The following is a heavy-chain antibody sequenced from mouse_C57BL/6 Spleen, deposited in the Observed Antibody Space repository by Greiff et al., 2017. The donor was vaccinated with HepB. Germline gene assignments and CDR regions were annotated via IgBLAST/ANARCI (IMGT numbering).Heavy chain of an antibody. J-gene: IGHJ3*01. D-gene: IGHD2-4*01. CDR3: ARSGDYDGEWFAY. CDR2: IYPGDGDT. CDR1: GYAFSSSW. Sequence: QVQLKQSGPELVKPGASVKISCKASGYAFSSSWMNWVKQRPGKGLEWIGRIYPGDGDTNYNGKFKGKATLTADKSSSTAYMQLSSLTAEDSAVYFCARSGDYDGEWFAYWGQGTLVTVSA. V-gene: IGHV1-82*01.